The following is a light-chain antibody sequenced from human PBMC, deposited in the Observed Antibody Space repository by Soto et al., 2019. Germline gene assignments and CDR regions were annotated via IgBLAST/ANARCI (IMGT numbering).Light chain of an antibody. Sequence: QPVLTQPASVSGSPGQSITISCTGTSSDVGGYNYVSWYQQHPGKAPKLMIYDVSNRPSGVSNRFSGSKSGNTASLTISGLHAEDEADYYCSSYTSSSTLGVFGTGTKLTVL. CDR1: SSDVGGYNY. V-gene: IGLV2-14*01. J-gene: IGLJ1*01. CDR3: SSYTSSSTLGV. CDR2: DVS.